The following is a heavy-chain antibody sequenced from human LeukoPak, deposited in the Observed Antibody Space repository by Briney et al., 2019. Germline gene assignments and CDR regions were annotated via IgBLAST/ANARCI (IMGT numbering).Heavy chain of an antibody. CDR1: GYTFTGYY. D-gene: IGHD1-26*01. CDR3: ARGSIVGATDYYYYMDV. Sequence: EASVKVSCKASGYTFTGYYMHWVRQAPGQGLEWMGWINPNSGGTNYAQKLQGRVTMTRDTSISTAYMELSRLRSDDTAVYYCARGSIVGATDYYYYMDVWGKGTTVTISS. CDR2: INPNSGGT. J-gene: IGHJ6*03. V-gene: IGHV1-2*02.